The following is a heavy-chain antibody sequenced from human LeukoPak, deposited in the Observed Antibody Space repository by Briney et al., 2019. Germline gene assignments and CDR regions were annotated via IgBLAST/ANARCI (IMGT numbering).Heavy chain of an antibody. CDR3: ARHRDDYGGPLGY. Sequence: SETLSLTCTVSGGSISSSSYYCGWIRQPPGKGLEWIGSIYYSGSTYYNPSLKSRVTISVDTSKNQFSLKLSSVTAADTAVYYCARHRDDYGGPLGYWGQGTLVTVSS. CDR2: IYYSGST. D-gene: IGHD4-23*01. V-gene: IGHV4-39*01. CDR1: GGSISSSSYY. J-gene: IGHJ4*02.